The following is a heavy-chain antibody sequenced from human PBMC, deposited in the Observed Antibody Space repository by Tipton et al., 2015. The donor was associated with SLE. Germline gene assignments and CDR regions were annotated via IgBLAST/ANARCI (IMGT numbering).Heavy chain of an antibody. Sequence: TLSLTCTASGGSFTNYQWNWIRQSPEKGLEWLGYVYDRGTTNYNPSVMSRVIISFDTSKSQVSLKLFSVTAADTAVYYCARGSGYTSVFGAFDIWGQGTMVSVSS. CDR3: ARGSGYTSVFGAFDI. CDR1: GGSFTNYQ. D-gene: IGHD5-18*01. CDR2: VYDRGTT. V-gene: IGHV4-59*01. J-gene: IGHJ3*02.